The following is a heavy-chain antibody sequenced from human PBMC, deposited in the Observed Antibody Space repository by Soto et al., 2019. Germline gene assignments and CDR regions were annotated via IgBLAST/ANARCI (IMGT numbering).Heavy chain of an antibody. Sequence: SETLSLTCTVSGGSMSRGDYYWSWIRQPPGKGLEWIGFIYHTGSTYYSPSLKSRVTISVDTSKNQFSLKLSSVTAADTAVYYCARSVDPWGQGTLVTVSS. V-gene: IGHV4-30-4*01. CDR3: ARSVDP. J-gene: IGHJ5*02. CDR1: GGSMSRGDYY. CDR2: IYHTGST.